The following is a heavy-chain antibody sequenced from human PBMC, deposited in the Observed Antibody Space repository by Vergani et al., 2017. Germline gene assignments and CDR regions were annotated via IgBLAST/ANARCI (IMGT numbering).Heavy chain of an antibody. CDR3: TTAWGLYYLHGEYFQY. Sequence: EVQLLESGGGLVQPGGSRRISCAGAGFTFDTYNIAYVRQAPGKGLEWVATISSGGGDIFYADSVKGRFTISRDNSKNTLFLQMNSLKDEDTAVYYCTTAWGLYYLHGEYFQYWGRGTLVSVSS. CDR2: ISSGGGDI. J-gene: IGHJ1*01. D-gene: IGHD3-10*01. V-gene: IGHV3-23*01. CDR1: GFTFDTYN.